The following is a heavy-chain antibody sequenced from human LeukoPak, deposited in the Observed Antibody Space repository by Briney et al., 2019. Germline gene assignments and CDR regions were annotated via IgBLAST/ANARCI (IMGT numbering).Heavy chain of an antibody. CDR2: INHIGTT. D-gene: IGHD3-10*01. Sequence: SETLSLTCAVYGGSFSGYYWSWIRQPPGKGLEWIGEINHIGTTNYSPSFMSRVIISVDTSKNQFSLKLSSVTAADTAVYYCARVDYYGSGSSYPYFDYWGQGTLVTVSS. CDR1: GGSFSGYY. J-gene: IGHJ4*02. CDR3: ARVDYYGSGSSYPYFDY. V-gene: IGHV4-34*01.